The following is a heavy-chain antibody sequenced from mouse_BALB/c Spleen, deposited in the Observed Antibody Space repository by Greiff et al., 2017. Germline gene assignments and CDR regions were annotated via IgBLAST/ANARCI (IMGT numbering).Heavy chain of an antibody. D-gene: IGHD1-1*01. J-gene: IGHJ2*01. Sequence: VKLVESGAELVRPGVSVKISCKGSGYTFTDYAMHWVKQSHAKSLEWIGVISTYYGDASYNQKFKGKATMTVDKSSSTAYMELARLTSEDSAIYYCARGTTYYFDYWGQGTTLTVSS. CDR3: ARGTTYYFDY. CDR2: ISTYYGDA. V-gene: IGHV1S137*01. CDR1: GYTFTDYA.